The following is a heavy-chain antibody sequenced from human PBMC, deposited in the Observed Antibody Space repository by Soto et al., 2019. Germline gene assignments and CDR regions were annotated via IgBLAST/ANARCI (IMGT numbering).Heavy chain of an antibody. CDR3: AREKAVAGEYDAFDI. CDR2: ISAYNGNT. V-gene: IGHV1-18*04. D-gene: IGHD6-19*01. J-gene: IGHJ3*02. Sequence: ASVKVSCKASGYTFTSYGISWVRQAPLQGLEWMGWISAYNGNTNYAQKLQGRVTMTTDTSTSTAYMELRSLRSDDTAVYYCAREKAVAGEYDAFDIWGQGTRVTVSS. CDR1: GYTFTSYG.